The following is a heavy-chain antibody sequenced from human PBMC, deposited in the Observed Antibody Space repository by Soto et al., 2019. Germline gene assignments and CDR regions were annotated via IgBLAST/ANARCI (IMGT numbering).Heavy chain of an antibody. D-gene: IGHD6-6*01. V-gene: IGHV4-39*01. Sequence: QLQLQESGPGLVKPSETLSLTCTVSGGSISSSSYYWGWIRQPPGKGLEWIGSIYYSGSTYYNPSLKSRVTISVDTSKNQFSLKLSSVTAADTAVYYCARHVPVPNDAFDIWGQGTMVTVSS. CDR3: ARHVPVPNDAFDI. J-gene: IGHJ3*02. CDR2: IYYSGST. CDR1: GGSISSSSYY.